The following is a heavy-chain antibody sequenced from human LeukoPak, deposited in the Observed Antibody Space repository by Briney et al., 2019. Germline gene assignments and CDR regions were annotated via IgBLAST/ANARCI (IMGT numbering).Heavy chain of an antibody. V-gene: IGHV4-59*01. Sequence: SETLSLTCTVSGDSINGYYWSWIRQPPGKGLEWIGFIYSGGSTNYNPSLKSRVTISVDTSKNQFALRVNSVAAADTAVYYCARVLAEMAAVWRDDVFDIWGQGTMVTVSS. CDR3: ARVLAEMAAVWRDDVFDI. CDR2: IYSGGST. D-gene: IGHD5-24*01. CDR1: GDSINGYY. J-gene: IGHJ3*02.